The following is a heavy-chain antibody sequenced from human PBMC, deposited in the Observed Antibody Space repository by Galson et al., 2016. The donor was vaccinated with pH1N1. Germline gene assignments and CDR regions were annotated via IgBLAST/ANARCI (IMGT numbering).Heavy chain of an antibody. CDR1: GVIFSSSS. D-gene: IGHD3-3*01. Sequence: SLRLSCAGSGVIFSSSSMNWVRQAPGKGLEWVSSINRNGNNVFYAESMKGRFTTSRDNAKNSLYLQMDSLRLEDTAIYFCARGGITVFGVSLWGPGTTVVVSS. V-gene: IGHV3-21*01. CDR3: ARGGITVFGVSL. CDR2: INRNGNNV. J-gene: IGHJ6*02.